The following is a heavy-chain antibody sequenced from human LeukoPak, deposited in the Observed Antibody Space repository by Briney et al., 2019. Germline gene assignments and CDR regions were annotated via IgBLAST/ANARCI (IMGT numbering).Heavy chain of an antibody. CDR3: ARARTRYSGSYGGAFDI. D-gene: IGHD1-26*01. V-gene: IGHV3-7*01. CDR2: IKQDGSEK. CDR1: GFTFSSYW. Sequence: GGSLRLSCAASGFTFSSYWMSWVRQAPGKGLEWVANIKQDGSEKYYVDSVRGRFTISRDNAKNSLYLQMNSLRAEDTAVYYCARARTRYSGSYGGAFDIWGQGTMVTVSS. J-gene: IGHJ3*02.